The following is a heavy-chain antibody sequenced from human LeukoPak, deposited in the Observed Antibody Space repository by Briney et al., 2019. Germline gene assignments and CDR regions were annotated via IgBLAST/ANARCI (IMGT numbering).Heavy chain of an antibody. CDR3: ARGYGDPLDYYYYMDV. CDR1: GFTFSSSG. CDR2: ISYDGSNK. V-gene: IGHV3-33*08. D-gene: IGHD4-17*01. Sequence: SGKSLRLSCAASGFTFSSSGMHWVRQTPGKGLEWVAVISYDGSNKYYADSVKGRFSISRDSSKSTLFLQMNSLRTEDTAVYYCARGYGDPLDYYYYMDVWGNGTTVTVSS. J-gene: IGHJ6*03.